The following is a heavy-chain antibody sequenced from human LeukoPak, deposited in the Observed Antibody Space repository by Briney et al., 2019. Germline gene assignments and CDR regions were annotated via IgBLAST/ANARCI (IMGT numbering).Heavy chain of an antibody. J-gene: IGHJ6*03. D-gene: IGHD3-10*01. CDR2: ISSSSSYI. CDR3: AREAYGSGSYYYYYYMDV. V-gene: IGHV3-21*01. CDR1: GFTFSSYS. Sequence: GGSLRLSCAASGFTFSSYSMNWVRQAPGKGLEWVSSISSSSSYIYYADSVKGRFTISRDNAKNSLYLQMDSLRAEDTAVYYCAREAYGSGSYYYYYYMDVWGKGTTVTISS.